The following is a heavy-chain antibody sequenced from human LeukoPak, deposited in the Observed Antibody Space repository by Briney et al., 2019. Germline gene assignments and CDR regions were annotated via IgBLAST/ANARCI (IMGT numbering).Heavy chain of an antibody. D-gene: IGHD3-10*01. J-gene: IGHJ4*02. CDR2: ISGSGSTT. CDR3: AKGRHYYGSGSYLDS. CDR1: GFTFSSHA. Sequence: TGGFLRLSCAASGFTFSSHAMNWVRQAPGKGLEWVSAISGSGSTTYYADSVKGRFTISRDKSKNTLYLQMNSLRAEDTAIYYCAKGRHYYGSGSYLDSWGQGTLVTVSS. V-gene: IGHV3-23*01.